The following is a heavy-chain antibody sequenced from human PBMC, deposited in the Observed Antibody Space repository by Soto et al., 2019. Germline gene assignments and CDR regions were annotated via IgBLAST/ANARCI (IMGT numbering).Heavy chain of an antibody. CDR3: ARHRTRTNWFDP. D-gene: IGHD1-1*01. CDR2: IYYSWST. J-gene: IGHJ5*02. Sequence: PDTLFLTCTVSGGSFSSSTYYWGLICQPPGKGLEWIGSIYYSWSTYYNQSLKSRVTISVDTSKNQFSLKLSSVTAADTAVYYCARHRTRTNWFDPWGQGTLVRDPS. CDR1: GGSFSSSTYY. V-gene: IGHV4-39*01.